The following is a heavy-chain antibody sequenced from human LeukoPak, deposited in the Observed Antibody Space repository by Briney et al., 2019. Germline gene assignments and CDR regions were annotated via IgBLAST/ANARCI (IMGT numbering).Heavy chain of an antibody. CDR3: ARDPVGGTMVRGVNSGGDAFGI. V-gene: IGHV3-48*03. CDR1: GFTFSSYE. D-gene: IGHD3-10*01. Sequence: PTGGSLRLSCAASGFTFSSYEMNWVRQAPGKGLEWVSYISSSGSTIYYADSVKGRFTISRDNAKNSLYLQMNSLRAEDTAVYYCARDPVGGTMVRGVNSGGDAFGIWGQGTMVTVSS. J-gene: IGHJ3*02. CDR2: ISSSGSTI.